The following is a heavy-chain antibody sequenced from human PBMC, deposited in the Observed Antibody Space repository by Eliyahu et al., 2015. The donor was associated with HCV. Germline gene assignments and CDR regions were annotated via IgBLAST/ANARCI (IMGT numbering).Heavy chain of an antibody. CDR3: ARETFSLADY. CDR1: GFTFSSHG. J-gene: IGHJ4*02. D-gene: IGHD3-9*01. CDR2: IWYDGSYQ. Sequence: QVQXVESGGGVVQPGRSLXXSCAXSGFTFSSHGMHWVRQAPGKGLEWVAVIWYDGSYQHYADSVKGRFTISRDTSKNTVYLQMDSLRVEDTGVYYCARETFSLADYWGQGTLVTVSS. V-gene: IGHV3-33*01.